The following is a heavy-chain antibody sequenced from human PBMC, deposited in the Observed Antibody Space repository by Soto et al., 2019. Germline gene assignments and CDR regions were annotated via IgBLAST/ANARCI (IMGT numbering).Heavy chain of an antibody. D-gene: IGHD3-3*01. Sequence: QITLNESGPTQVKPRQTLTLTCTFSGFSLTTSGVGVGWIRQSPGKAPEWLALIYWDDDKRYSPSLKSRLTITKDTSKNQVVLTMADLDPXXTATYXCAXXVLXXXXXXVTTTAIYFDFWGQGTPVAVSS. J-gene: IGHJ4*02. V-gene: IGHV2-5*02. CDR1: GFSLTTSGVG. CDR3: AXXVLXXXXXXVTTTAIYFDF. CDR2: IYWDDDK.